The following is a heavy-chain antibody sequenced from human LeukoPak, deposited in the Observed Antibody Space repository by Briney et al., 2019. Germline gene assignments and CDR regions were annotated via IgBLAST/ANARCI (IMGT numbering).Heavy chain of an antibody. D-gene: IGHD3-10*01. Sequence: GGSLRLSCAASGFTFSDFWMSWVRQAPGKGLVWVVNIKQDGSEEYYVDSVKGRFTISRDNAKNSLHLQMNTLRAEDTAVYYCAKAGYGSGRSSFDQWGQGTLVTVSS. J-gene: IGHJ4*02. CDR1: GFTFSDFW. CDR3: AKAGYGSGRSSFDQ. CDR2: IKQDGSEE. V-gene: IGHV3-7*01.